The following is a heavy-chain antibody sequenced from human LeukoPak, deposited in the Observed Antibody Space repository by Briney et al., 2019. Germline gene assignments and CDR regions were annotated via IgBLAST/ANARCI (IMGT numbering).Heavy chain of an antibody. CDR1: GFTFSSYS. J-gene: IGHJ4*02. D-gene: IGHD5-24*01. V-gene: IGHV3-21*01. Sequence: PGGSLRLSCAASGFTFSSYSMNWVRQAPGKGLEWVSSISSSSSYIYYADSVKGRFTISRDNAKDSLYLQMNSLRAEDTAVYYCARDRGDGYITPYWGQGTLVTVSS. CDR3: ARDRGDGYITPY. CDR2: ISSSSSYI.